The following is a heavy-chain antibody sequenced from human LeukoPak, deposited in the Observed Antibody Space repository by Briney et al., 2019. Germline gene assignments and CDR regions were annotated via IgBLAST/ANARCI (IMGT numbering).Heavy chain of an antibody. Sequence: ASVKVSCKASGYTFTSYAMHWVRQAPGQRLEWMGWINAGNGSTKYSQKFQGRVTITRDTSASTAYMELSSLRSEDTAVYYCARGPPWELHDYWGQGTLVTVSS. J-gene: IGHJ4*02. CDR2: INAGNGST. CDR1: GYTFTSYA. V-gene: IGHV1-3*01. D-gene: IGHD1-26*01. CDR3: ARGPPWELHDY.